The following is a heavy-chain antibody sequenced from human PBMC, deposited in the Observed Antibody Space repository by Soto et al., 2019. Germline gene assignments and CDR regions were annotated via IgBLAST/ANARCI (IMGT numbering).Heavy chain of an antibody. J-gene: IGHJ4*02. CDR3: AKGVSPRSTSYFDY. CDR2: ISGSGGST. CDR1: GFTFSSYA. D-gene: IGHD2-2*01. V-gene: IGHV3-23*01. Sequence: GGSLRLSCAASGFTFSSYAMSWVRQAPGKGLEWVSAISGSGGSTYYADSVKGRFTISRDNSKNTLYLQMNSLRAEDSAVYYCAKGVSPRSTSYFDYWGQGTLVTVSS.